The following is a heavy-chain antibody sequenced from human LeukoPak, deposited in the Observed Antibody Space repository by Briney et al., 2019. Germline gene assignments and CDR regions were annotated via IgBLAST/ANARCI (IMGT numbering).Heavy chain of an antibody. CDR2: ISAYNGNT. J-gene: IGHJ4*02. D-gene: IGHD3-10*01. Sequence: ASVKVSCKASGYTFTSYGISWVRQALGQGLEWMGWISAYNGNTNYAQKLQGRVTMTTDTSTSTAYMELRSLRSDDTAVYYCARAPLRGVKKYYFDYWGQGTLVTVSS. CDR3: ARAPLRGVKKYYFDY. CDR1: GYTFTSYG. V-gene: IGHV1-18*01.